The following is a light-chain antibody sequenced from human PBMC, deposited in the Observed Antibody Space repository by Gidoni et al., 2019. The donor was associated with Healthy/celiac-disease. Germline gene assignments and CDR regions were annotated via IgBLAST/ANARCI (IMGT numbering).Light chain of an antibody. J-gene: IGKJ1*01. CDR3: MQALQTPWT. CDR2: WGS. CDR1: QSLLHSNGYNY. Sequence: DIVMTQSPLSLPVTPGEPASSSCRSSQSLLHSNGYNYLDWYLQKPGQSPQLLIYWGSNRASGVPDRFSGSGSGTDFTLKISRVEAEDVGVYYCMQALQTPWTFGQGTKVEIK. V-gene: IGKV2-28*01.